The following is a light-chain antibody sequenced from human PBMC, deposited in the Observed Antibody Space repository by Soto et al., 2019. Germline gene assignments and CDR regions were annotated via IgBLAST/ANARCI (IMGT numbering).Light chain of an antibody. Sequence: QSALTQPPSASRSPGQSVTISCTGTSSDVGGYNYVSWYQQHPGKAPKLMIYGVSKRPSGVPDRFSGSKSGNTASLTVSGLQPEDEADYYCSSSAGSNKSVFGTGTKVTVL. V-gene: IGLV2-8*02. J-gene: IGLJ1*01. CDR2: GVS. CDR1: SSDVGGYNY. CDR3: SSSAGSNKSV.